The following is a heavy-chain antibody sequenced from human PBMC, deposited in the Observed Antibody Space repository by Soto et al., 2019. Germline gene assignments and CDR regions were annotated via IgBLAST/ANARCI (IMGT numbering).Heavy chain of an antibody. CDR2: ISGSGGST. V-gene: IGHV3-23*01. Sequence: GGSLRLSCAASGFTFSSYAMSWVRQAPGKGLEWVSAISGSGGSTYYADSVKGRFTISRDNSKNTLYLQMNSLRAEDTAVYYCAKGQQWLTGGTYYYGMEVWGQGTTVTVSS. D-gene: IGHD6-19*01. CDR1: GFTFSSYA. CDR3: AKGQQWLTGGTYYYGMEV. J-gene: IGHJ6*02.